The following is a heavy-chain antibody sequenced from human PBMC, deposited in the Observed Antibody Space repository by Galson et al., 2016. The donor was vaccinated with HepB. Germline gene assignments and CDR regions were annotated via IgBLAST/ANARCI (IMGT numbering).Heavy chain of an antibody. CDR1: GDSINSGSYY. V-gene: IGHV4-61*02. J-gene: IGHJ6*03. CDR2: FYTRGPT. CDR3: ARVRHGYYYIDV. D-gene: IGHD3-22*01. Sequence: TLSLTCTVSGDSINSGSYYWTWIRQPAGKGLEWIGRFYTRGPTDYNPSLKSRVTISIDTSTNQFFLSLNSVTDTDTATYYCARVRHGYYYIDVWGRGTTVTVS.